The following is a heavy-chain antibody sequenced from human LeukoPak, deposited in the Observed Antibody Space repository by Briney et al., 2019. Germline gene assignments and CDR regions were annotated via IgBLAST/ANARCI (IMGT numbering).Heavy chain of an antibody. CDR2: ISYDGSSK. CDR1: GFTFNRFG. Sequence: GGSLRPSCATSGFTFNRFGMHWVRQAPGKGLEWVAVISYDGSSKYYGGSVKGRFTISRDNSKNTLYLQMNRLRTEDTAVYYCAKDGYYDFWSDLDYWGQGVLVTVSS. CDR3: AKDGYYDFWSDLDY. J-gene: IGHJ4*02. V-gene: IGHV3-30*18. D-gene: IGHD3-3*01.